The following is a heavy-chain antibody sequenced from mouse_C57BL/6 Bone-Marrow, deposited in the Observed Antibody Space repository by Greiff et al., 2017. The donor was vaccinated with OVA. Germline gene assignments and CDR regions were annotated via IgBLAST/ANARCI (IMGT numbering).Heavy chain of an antibody. CDR3: AKSYYYGYAMDY. CDR1: GYAFTNYL. CDR2: INPGSGGT. J-gene: IGHJ4*01. Sequence: VQLQQSGAELVRPGTSVKVSCKASGYAFTNYLIEWVKQRPGQGLEWIGVINPGSGGTNYNEKFKGKATLTADKSSSTAYMQLSSLTSEDSAVYFCAKSYYYGYAMDYWGQGTSVTVSS. V-gene: IGHV1-54*01. D-gene: IGHD1-1*01.